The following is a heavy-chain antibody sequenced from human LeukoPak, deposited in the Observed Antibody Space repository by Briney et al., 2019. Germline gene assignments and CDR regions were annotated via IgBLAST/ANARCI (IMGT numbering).Heavy chain of an antibody. Sequence: GGSLRLSCAASGFTFKTYSMHWVRQSPGKGLEWVSLIRGKGDYSYYADSVRGRFTVSRDNRKNSLYLQMHSLKTEDTAFYYCVKEHNTGWPNFDSWGQGTLVTVSS. CDR2: IRGKGDYS. CDR1: GFTFKTYS. D-gene: IGHD6-19*01. CDR3: VKEHNTGWPNFDS. V-gene: IGHV3-43*01. J-gene: IGHJ5*01.